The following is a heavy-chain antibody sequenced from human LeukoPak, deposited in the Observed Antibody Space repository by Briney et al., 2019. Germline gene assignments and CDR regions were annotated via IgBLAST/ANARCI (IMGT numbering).Heavy chain of an antibody. CDR2: IKQDGSEK. V-gene: IGHV3-7*03. CDR3: ARGRVLNYGSGSPYYFDY. Sequence: GGSLRLSCAASGFTFSSYWMSWVRQAPGKGLEWVANIKQDGSEKYYVDSVKGRFTISRDNSKNTLYLQMNSLRAEDTAVYYCARGRVLNYGSGSPYYFDYWGQGTLVTVSS. D-gene: IGHD3-10*01. J-gene: IGHJ4*02. CDR1: GFTFSSYW.